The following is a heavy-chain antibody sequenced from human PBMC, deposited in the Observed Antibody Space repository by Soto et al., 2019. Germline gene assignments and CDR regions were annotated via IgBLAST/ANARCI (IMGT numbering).Heavy chain of an antibody. D-gene: IGHD3-3*01. Sequence: GGSLRLSCAASGFTFSSYSMNWVRQAPGKGLEWVSYISSSSSTIYYADSVKGRFTISRDNAKNSLYLQMNSLRAEDTAVYYCATYLRFLEWAPSAFDIWGQGTMVTVSS. V-gene: IGHV3-48*01. J-gene: IGHJ3*02. CDR2: ISSSSSTI. CDR3: ATYLRFLEWAPSAFDI. CDR1: GFTFSSYS.